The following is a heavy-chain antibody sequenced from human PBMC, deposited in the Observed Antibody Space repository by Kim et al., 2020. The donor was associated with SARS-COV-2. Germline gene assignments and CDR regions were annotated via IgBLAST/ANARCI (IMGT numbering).Heavy chain of an antibody. CDR2: MNPNSGNT. CDR3: ARARGSYLYNWFDP. Sequence: ASVKVSCKASGYTFTSYDINWVRQATGQGLEWMGWMNPNSGNTGYAQKFQGRVTMTRNTSISTAYMELSSLRSEDTAVYYCARARGSYLYNWFDPWGQGTLVTVSS. D-gene: IGHD1-26*01. CDR1: GYTFTSYD. J-gene: IGHJ5*02. V-gene: IGHV1-8*01.